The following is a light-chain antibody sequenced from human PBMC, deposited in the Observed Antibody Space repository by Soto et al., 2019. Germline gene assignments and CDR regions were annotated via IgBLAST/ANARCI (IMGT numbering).Light chain of an antibody. Sequence: EIGMTQSRATLSVSPGERVTLACRASQSVSSNLAWYQQKPGQAPRLLIYGASTRATGIPARFSGSGSGTEFTLTISRLQSEDFAVYYCQQYNNWPPFTFGPGTKVDIK. CDR2: GAS. J-gene: IGKJ3*01. CDR1: QSVSSN. V-gene: IGKV3-15*01. CDR3: QQYNNWPPFT.